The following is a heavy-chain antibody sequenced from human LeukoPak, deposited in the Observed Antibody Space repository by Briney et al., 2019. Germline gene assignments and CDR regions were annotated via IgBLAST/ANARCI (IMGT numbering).Heavy chain of an antibody. CDR2: ISISSGSI. J-gene: IGHJ3*01. CDR1: GFTFTSYT. V-gene: IGHV3-48*02. D-gene: IGHD6-19*01. Sequence: GGSLRLSCAASGFTFTSYTMNWVRQAPGKGLEWVSYISISSGSIYYADSVKGRFTISRDNAKNSPYLQMNSLRDEDTAMYYCARGGYSSGWSRSAFDVWGQGTMVTVSS. CDR3: ARGGYSSGWSRSAFDV.